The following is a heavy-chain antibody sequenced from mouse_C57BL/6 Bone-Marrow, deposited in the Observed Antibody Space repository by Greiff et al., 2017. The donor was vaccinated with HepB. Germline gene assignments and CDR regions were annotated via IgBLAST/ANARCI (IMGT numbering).Heavy chain of an antibody. Sequence: EVQLQESGPGLVKPSQSLSLTCSVTGYSITSGYYWNWIRQFPGNKLEWMGYISYDGSNNYNPSLKNRISITRDTSKNQIFLKLNSVTTEDTATYYWARDQRGDAYWGQGTLVTVSA. CDR2: ISYDGSN. V-gene: IGHV3-6*01. CDR1: GYSITSGYY. CDR3: ARDQRGDAY. J-gene: IGHJ3*01.